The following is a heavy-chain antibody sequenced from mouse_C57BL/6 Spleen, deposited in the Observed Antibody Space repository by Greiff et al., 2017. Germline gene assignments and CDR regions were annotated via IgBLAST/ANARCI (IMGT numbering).Heavy chain of an antibody. CDR3: ARRGKNYGYGFAY. CDR2: FHPYNDDT. D-gene: IGHD2-2*01. J-gene: IGHJ3*01. V-gene: IGHV1-47*01. CDR1: GYTFTTYP. Sequence: VQLQQSGAELVKPGASVKMSCKASGYTFTTYPIEWMKQNHGKSLEWIGNFHPYNDDTKYNEKFKGKATLTVEKSSSTVYVELSRLTSDDSAVYYCARRGKNYGYGFAYWGQGTLVTVSA.